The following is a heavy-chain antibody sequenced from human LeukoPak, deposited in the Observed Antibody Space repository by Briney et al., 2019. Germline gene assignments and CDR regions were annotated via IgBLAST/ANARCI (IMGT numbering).Heavy chain of an antibody. CDR2: ISSSSSYI. CDR3: RLIAAAYNWFDP. D-gene: IGHD6-13*01. Sequence: PGGSLRLSCAASGFTFSSYSMNWVRQAPGKGLEWVSSISSSSSYIYYADSVKGRFTISRDNAKNSLYLQMNSLRAEDTAVYYGRLIAAAYNWFDPWGQGTLVTVSS. V-gene: IGHV3-21*01. CDR1: GFTFSSYS. J-gene: IGHJ5*02.